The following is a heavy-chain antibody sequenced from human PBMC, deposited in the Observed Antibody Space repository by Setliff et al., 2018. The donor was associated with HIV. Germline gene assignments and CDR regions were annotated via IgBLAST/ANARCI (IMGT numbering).Heavy chain of an antibody. D-gene: IGHD3-10*01. Sequence: PGGSLRLSCAASGFTFSNYWMSWVRQAPGKGLEWVANIKQDGSEKYYVDSVKGRFTISRDNSKNTLFLQMGSLRTEDTAVYFCATDLLWFGERGFDYWGQGTLVTVSS. J-gene: IGHJ4*02. CDR1: GFTFSNYW. CDR3: ATDLLWFGERGFDY. CDR2: IKQDGSEK. V-gene: IGHV3-7*01.